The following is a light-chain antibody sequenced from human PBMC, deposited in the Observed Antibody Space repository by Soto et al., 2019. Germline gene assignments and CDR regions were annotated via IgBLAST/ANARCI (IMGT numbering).Light chain of an antibody. V-gene: IGLV2-23*02. CDR3: CSNGGASTTYV. J-gene: IGLJ1*01. CDR2: EVN. CDR1: SSDVGNYNL. Sequence: ALTQPASVSGSPGKSITLSCTGTSSDVGNYNLVSWYQQHPGKAPKLMIYEVNKRPSGVSNRFSGSKSGNTASLTISGLQAEDEADYYCCSNGGASTTYVFGTGTKVTV.